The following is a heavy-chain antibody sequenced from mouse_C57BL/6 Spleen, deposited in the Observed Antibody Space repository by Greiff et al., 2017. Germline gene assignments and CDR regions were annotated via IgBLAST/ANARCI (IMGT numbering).Heavy chain of an antibody. CDR2: IYPGSGST. CDR3: ARFYYYGTYAMDY. CDR1: GYTFTSYW. D-gene: IGHD1-1*01. J-gene: IGHJ4*01. V-gene: IGHV1-55*01. Sequence: QVQLQQSGAELVKPGASVKMSCKASGYTFTSYWITWVKQRPGQGLEWIGDIYPGSGSTNYNEKFKSKATLTVDTSSSTAYMQLSSLTSEDSAVYYCARFYYYGTYAMDYWGQGTSVTVSS.